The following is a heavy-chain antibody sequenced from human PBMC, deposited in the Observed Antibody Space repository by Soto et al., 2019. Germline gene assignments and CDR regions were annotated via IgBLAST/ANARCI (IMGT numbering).Heavy chain of an antibody. Sequence: EVQLVESGGGLVQPGGSLRLSCAAAGFTLSRYDMHWVRQRSGKGLERVSAIGVGGETNQPGSVKGRFTISREEATNSLYRHMNSLTAGDTAVYFCAREYCSGGGRCTGLYYVDVWGRGTTVTVSS. CDR3: AREYCSGGGRCTGLYYVDV. D-gene: IGHD2-15*01. CDR2: IGVGGET. V-gene: IGHV3-13*01. J-gene: IGHJ6*03. CDR1: GFTLSRYD.